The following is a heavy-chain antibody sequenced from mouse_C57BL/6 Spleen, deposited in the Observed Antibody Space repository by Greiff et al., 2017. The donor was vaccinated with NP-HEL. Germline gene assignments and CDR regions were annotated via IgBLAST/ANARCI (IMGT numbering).Heavy chain of an antibody. Sequence: QVQLQQPGAELVKPGASVKMSCKASGYTFTSYWITWVKQRPGQGLEWIGDIYPGSGSTNYNEKFKSKATLTVDTSSSTAYMQLSSLTSEDSAVYYCASAPLDSSGSYAMDYWGQGTSVTVSS. J-gene: IGHJ4*01. CDR2: IYPGSGST. CDR3: ASAPLDSSGSYAMDY. D-gene: IGHD3-2*02. CDR1: GYTFTSYW. V-gene: IGHV1-55*01.